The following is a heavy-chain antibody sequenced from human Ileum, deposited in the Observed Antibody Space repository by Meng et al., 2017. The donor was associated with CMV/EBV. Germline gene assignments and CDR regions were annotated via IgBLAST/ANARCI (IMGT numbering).Heavy chain of an antibody. V-gene: IGHV4-39*07. CDR3: ARDITGSHFDH. D-gene: IGHD1-20*01. CDR2: IYYNGNT. Sequence: PLQESGPGLVKPSETLSLTCTVSGGSINSNNYYWGGIRQPPGKGLEWIGSIYYNGNTPYNPSLKSRVTISLDTSKNQFSLRLSSVTAADTAVYYCARDITGSHFDHWGQGVLVTVSS. J-gene: IGHJ4*02. CDR1: GGSINSNNYY.